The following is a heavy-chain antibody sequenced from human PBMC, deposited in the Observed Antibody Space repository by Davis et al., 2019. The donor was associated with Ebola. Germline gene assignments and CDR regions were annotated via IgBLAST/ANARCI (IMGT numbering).Heavy chain of an antibody. V-gene: IGHV3-30-3*01. CDR3: ARGISGGTVTLGD. Sequence: GESLKISCAASGFTFSSYAIHWVRQAPGKGLDWVAVIAYDGSTEYYADSVRGRFTISRDNSKNTLYLQMNSLRVEDTALYYCARGISGGTVTLGDWGQGTLVTVSS. CDR2: IAYDGSTE. J-gene: IGHJ1*01. CDR1: GFTFSSYA. D-gene: IGHD3-16*01.